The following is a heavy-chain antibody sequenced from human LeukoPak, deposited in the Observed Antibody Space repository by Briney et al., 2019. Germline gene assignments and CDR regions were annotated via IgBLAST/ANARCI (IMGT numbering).Heavy chain of an antibody. CDR3: ARGWVLNASGWYFSYYYYYGMDV. CDR1: GFTFSSYA. V-gene: IGHV3-30*04. J-gene: IGHJ6*02. Sequence: GRSLRLSCAASGFTFSSYAMHWVRQAPGKGLEWVAVISYDGSNKCYADSVKGRFTISRDNFTITLYLQMNSLRAEDTAVYYCARGWVLNASGWYFSYYYYYGMDVWGQGTTVTVSS. D-gene: IGHD6-19*01. CDR2: ISYDGSNK.